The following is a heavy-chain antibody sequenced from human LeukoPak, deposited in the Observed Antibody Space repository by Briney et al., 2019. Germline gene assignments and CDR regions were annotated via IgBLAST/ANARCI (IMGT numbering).Heavy chain of an antibody. CDR1: GFTFDDYA. CDR3: AKDSTLHNWNDAFDY. V-gene: IGHV3-43D*04. CDR2: ISWDGSST. Sequence: PGGSLRLSCAASGFTFDDYAMHWVRPAPGKGLEWVSLISWDGSSTYYADTVNGRSTISRDNSKNSLYLQMNSLRAEDTALYYCAKDSTLHNWNDAFDYWGQGTLVTVSS. J-gene: IGHJ4*02. D-gene: IGHD1-1*01.